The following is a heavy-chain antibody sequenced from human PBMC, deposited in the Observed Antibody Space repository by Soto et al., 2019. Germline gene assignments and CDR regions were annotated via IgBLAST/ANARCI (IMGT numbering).Heavy chain of an antibody. D-gene: IGHD2-8*01. CDR2: INPSSGDT. V-gene: IGHV1-2*02. CDR1: GYTFNGYF. J-gene: IGHJ6*02. Sequence: QVQLVKSGTEVKKPGASVKVSCKASGYTFNGYFIHWVRQAPGQGFEWMGWINPSSGDTKYALRFRGKATLTSDTYIDTAHMQLRSRTSDDTAVYFCAKGGQSLSMDVYGQGTRVNVSS. CDR3: AKGGQSLSMDV.